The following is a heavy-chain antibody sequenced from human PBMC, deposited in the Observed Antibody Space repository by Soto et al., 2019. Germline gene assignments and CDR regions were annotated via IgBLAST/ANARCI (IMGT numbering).Heavy chain of an antibody. J-gene: IGHJ6*01. V-gene: IGHV5-51*01. CDR2: IYPGDSDT. CDR3: ARYPTNGYYYFCSMDV. CDR1: GYSVTSYW. Sequence: GESLKISCKGSGYSVTSYWIGWVRQMPGKGLEWMGIIYPGDSDTRYSPSFQGQVTISADKSISTAYLQWSSLKASDTAMYYCARYPTNGYYYFCSMDVWGEGTTVTVSS. D-gene: IGHD2-8*01.